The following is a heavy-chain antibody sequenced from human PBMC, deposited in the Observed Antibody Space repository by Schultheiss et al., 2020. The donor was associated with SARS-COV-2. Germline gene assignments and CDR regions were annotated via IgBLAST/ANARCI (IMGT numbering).Heavy chain of an antibody. CDR1: GFMFSSYG. Sequence: GESLKISCAASGFMFSSYGMIWVRQAPGKGLEWVAVISYDGSNKYYAGSVKGRFTISRDNSQNTRYLQMNSLRAEDTAVYYCARGLRFRLLGEYYFDYWGQGTLVTVSS. CDR3: ARGLRFRLLGEYYFDY. V-gene: IGHV3-30*03. CDR2: ISYDGSNK. J-gene: IGHJ4*02. D-gene: IGHD3-3*01.